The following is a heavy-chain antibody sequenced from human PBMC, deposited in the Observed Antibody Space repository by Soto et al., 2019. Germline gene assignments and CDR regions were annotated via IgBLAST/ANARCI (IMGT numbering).Heavy chain of an antibody. CDR3: ARRWGTYFDY. CDR1: GGPISSYY. J-gene: IGHJ4*02. D-gene: IGHD7-27*01. V-gene: IGHV4-59*01. CDR2: IYYTGSTT. Sequence: SETLSLTCTVSGGPISSYYWSWIRQPPGKGLEWIGYIYYTGSTTNYNPSLKSRVTISVDTSKNQFSLKLSSVTAADTAVYYCARRWGTYFDYWGQGTLVTVSS.